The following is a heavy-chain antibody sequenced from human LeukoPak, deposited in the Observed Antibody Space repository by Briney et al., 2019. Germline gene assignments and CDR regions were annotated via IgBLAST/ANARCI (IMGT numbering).Heavy chain of an antibody. V-gene: IGHV3-48*04. D-gene: IGHD2-15*01. CDR3: ARDLSYCSGGSCYYFYYGMGV. J-gene: IGHJ6*02. CDR2: IGSSSSSI. CDR1: GFSFSSYT. Sequence: GGSLRLSCATSGFSFSSYTMNWVRQAPGKGLEWVSNIGSSSSSIYYADSVKGRFTISRDNAKNSLYLQMNSLRAEDTAVYFCARDLSYCSGGSCYYFYYGMGVWGQGTTVTVSS.